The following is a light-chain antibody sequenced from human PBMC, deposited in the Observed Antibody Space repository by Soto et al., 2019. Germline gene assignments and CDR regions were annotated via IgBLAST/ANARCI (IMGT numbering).Light chain of an antibody. CDR1: QSVSSSY. Sequence: EIVLTQSPGTLSLSPGERATLSCRASQSVSSSYLAWYQHKPGQAPRLLIYGASSRSTGIPDRFRGSGSGTDFILTISRLEPEDFAVYYCHQYDSSPLTFGGGTKVEIK. J-gene: IGKJ4*01. V-gene: IGKV3-20*01. CDR3: HQYDSSPLT. CDR2: GAS.